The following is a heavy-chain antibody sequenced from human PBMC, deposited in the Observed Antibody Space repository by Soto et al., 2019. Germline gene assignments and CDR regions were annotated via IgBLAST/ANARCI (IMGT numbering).Heavy chain of an antibody. CDR2: IKSKTDGGTT. CDR3: TTDLGPQQWLVQRQTPGYNWFDP. CDR1: GFTFSNAW. D-gene: IGHD6-19*01. Sequence: PGGSLRLSCAASGFTFSNAWMSWVRQAPGKGLEWVGRIKSKTDGGTTDYAAPVKGRFTISRDDSKNTLYLQMNSLKTEDTAVYYCTTDLGPQQWLVQRQTPGYNWFDPWGQGTLVTVSS. V-gene: IGHV3-15*01. J-gene: IGHJ5*02.